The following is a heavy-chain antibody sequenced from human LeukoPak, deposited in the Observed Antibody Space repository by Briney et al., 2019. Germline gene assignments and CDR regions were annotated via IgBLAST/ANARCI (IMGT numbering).Heavy chain of an antibody. CDR1: GGSISSGSNY. CDR2: IYTSGST. J-gene: IGHJ3*02. D-gene: IGHD5-18*01. V-gene: IGHV4-61*02. Sequence: PSETLSLTCTVSGGSISSGSNYWSWIRQPAGKGLEWIGRIYTSGSTNYNPSLKSRVTISVDTSKNQFSLKLSSVTAADTAVYYCARRDSHGPDAFDIWGQGTMVTVSS. CDR3: ARRDSHGPDAFDI.